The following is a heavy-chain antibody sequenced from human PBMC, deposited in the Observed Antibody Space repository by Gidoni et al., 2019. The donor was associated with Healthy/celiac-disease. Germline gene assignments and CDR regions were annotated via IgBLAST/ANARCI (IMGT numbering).Heavy chain of an antibody. V-gene: IGHV4-39*01. Sequence: QLQLQEAGPGLVKPSETPPPTRTVPGGSLRSISYYWGWFRQPPGKGLGWIGSIYYSGSTYSNPSLRSRVTISVDPSKNQFSLKLSSVTAADTAGYYCARQDGYSYARSDYWGQGTLVTVSS. D-gene: IGHD5-18*01. J-gene: IGHJ4*02. CDR3: ARQDGYSYARSDY. CDR1: GGSLRSISYY. CDR2: IYYSGST.